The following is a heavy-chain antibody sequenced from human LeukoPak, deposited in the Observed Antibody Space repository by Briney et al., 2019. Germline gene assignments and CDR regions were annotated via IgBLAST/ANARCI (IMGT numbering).Heavy chain of an antibody. V-gene: IGHV3-7*03. J-gene: IGHJ4*02. D-gene: IGHD6-13*01. CDR1: GFTFSSYA. Sequence: GGSLRLSCAASGFTFSSYAMHWVRQAPGKGLEWVANIRQDGDTKYYVDSVKGRFTISRDNAMNSLYLQMNSLRAEDTAIYYCARSLPYGTTWYGRSDFWGQGTLVTVSS. CDR2: IRQDGDTK. CDR3: ARSLPYGTTWYGRSDF.